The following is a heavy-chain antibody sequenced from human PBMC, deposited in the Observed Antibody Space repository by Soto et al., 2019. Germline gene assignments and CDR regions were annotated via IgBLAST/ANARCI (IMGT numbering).Heavy chain of an antibody. CDR1: GFTFSSYA. D-gene: IGHD6-13*01. CDR2: ISGSGGST. CDR3: AKDPRIAAAGLIYYYYYYMDV. Sequence: EVQLLESGGGLVQPGGSLRLSCAASGFTFSSYAMSWVRQAPGKGLEWVSAISGSGGSTYYADSVKGRFTISRDNSKKTLYLQMNSLRAEDTAVYYCAKDPRIAAAGLIYYYYYYMDVWGKGTTVTVSS. J-gene: IGHJ6*03. V-gene: IGHV3-23*01.